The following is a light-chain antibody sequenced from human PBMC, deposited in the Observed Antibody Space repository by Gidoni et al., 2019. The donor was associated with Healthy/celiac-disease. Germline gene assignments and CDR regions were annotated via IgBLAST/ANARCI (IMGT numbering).Light chain of an antibody. V-gene: IGKV3-11*01. Sequence: DIVLPHSPATLSLSPGVRATLTCRASQSVSSYLDWYQQKPCQAPRLLIYDASNRTTGSPARLSGSGSGTDLALTISSLGPEDFAVYYCQQRSNWPHAVTFGQGTRLEIK. CDR3: QQRSNWPHAVT. CDR2: DAS. J-gene: IGKJ5*01. CDR1: QSVSSY.